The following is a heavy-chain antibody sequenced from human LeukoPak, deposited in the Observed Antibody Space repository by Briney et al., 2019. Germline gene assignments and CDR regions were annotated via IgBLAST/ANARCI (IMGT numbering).Heavy chain of an antibody. D-gene: IGHD3-22*01. Sequence: ASVKVSCKASGGTFSSYAISWVRQAPGQGLEWMGGIIPIFGTANYAQKFQGRVTITADESTSTAYMELSSLRSEDTAVYYCARSYDSSGYFTSWGQGTLVTVSS. V-gene: IGHV1-69*13. J-gene: IGHJ4*02. CDR1: GGTFSSYA. CDR2: IIPIFGTA. CDR3: ARSYDSSGYFTS.